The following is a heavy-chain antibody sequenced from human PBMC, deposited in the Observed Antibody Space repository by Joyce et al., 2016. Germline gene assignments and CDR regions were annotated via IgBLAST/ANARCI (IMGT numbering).Heavy chain of an antibody. V-gene: IGHV3-30*18. D-gene: IGHD6-19*01. CDR3: AKLAVAEQKGIDH. CDR2: ISYDGNNQ. J-gene: IGHJ4*02. Sequence: QVQLVESGGGVVQPGRSLRLPCEASGLTFNKYGMHWVRQAPGKGLEWVAVISYDGNNQYYADSLKGRFTVSRDDSRNTLYLQMNSLKSEDTAFYYCAKLAVAEQKGIDHWGQGTLVTVSS. CDR1: GLTFNKYG.